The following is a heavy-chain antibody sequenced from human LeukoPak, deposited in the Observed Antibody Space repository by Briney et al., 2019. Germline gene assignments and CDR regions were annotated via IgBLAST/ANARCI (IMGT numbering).Heavy chain of an antibody. D-gene: IGHD4-17*01. Sequence: GGSLRLSCAASGFTFGSYSMNWVRQAPVKGLEWVSSISSSSSYTYYADSVKGRFTISRDNAKNSLYLQMNSLRAEDTAVYYCARVGDYGDYIDYWGQGTLVTVSS. V-gene: IGHV3-21*01. CDR1: GFTFGSYS. CDR3: ARVGDYGDYIDY. J-gene: IGHJ4*02. CDR2: ISSSSSYT.